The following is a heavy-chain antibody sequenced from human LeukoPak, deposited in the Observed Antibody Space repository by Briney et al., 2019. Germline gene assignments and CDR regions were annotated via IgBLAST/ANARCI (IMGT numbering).Heavy chain of an antibody. Sequence: GRSLRLSCAASGFTFSSYGMHWVRQAPGEGVEWVAVIWYDGSNKYYADSVKGRFTISRDNSKNTLYLQMNSLRAEDTAVYYCAREASSNYYDSSQAFDIWGQGTMVTVSS. CDR2: IWYDGSNK. CDR3: AREASSNYYDSSQAFDI. D-gene: IGHD3-22*01. CDR1: GFTFSSYG. V-gene: IGHV3-33*01. J-gene: IGHJ3*02.